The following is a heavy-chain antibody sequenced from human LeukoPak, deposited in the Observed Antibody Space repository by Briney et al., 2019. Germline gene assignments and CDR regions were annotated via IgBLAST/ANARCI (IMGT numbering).Heavy chain of an antibody. CDR2: IYYTGST. D-gene: IGHD2-15*01. V-gene: IGHV4-59*01. CDR1: GGSFSSNS. CDR3: ARGRGEIVVVVATNYGGFDP. Sequence: SETLSLTCTVSGGSFSSNSWSWIRQPPGKGLEWIGYIYYTGSTNYNPSLKSRVTISVDTSKKQFSVKLSSVTAADTAMYYCARGRGEIVVVVATNYGGFDPWGQGTLVTVSS. J-gene: IGHJ5*02.